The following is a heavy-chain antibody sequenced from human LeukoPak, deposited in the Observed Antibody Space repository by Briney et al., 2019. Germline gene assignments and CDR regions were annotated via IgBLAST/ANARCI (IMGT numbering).Heavy chain of an antibody. CDR1: GFTFSNYA. D-gene: IGHD3-10*01. CDR2: ISGSGGST. J-gene: IGHJ5*02. V-gene: IGHV3-23*01. Sequence: PGGSLRLSCAPSGFTFSNYAMSWVRQAPGKGLEWVSIISGSGGSTIYADSVKGRFTISRDYAKNSLYLQMNSLRAEDTAVYYCAKGGVWFGNSNPWGQGTLVTVSS. CDR3: AKGGVWFGNSNP.